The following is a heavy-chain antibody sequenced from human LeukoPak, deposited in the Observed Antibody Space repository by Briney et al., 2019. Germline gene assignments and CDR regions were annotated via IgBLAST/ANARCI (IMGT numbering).Heavy chain of an antibody. J-gene: IGHJ5*02. CDR3: ARGGYYYGSGSEFDP. Sequence: PSETLSLTCTVSGGSISSGGYYWSWIRQHPGKGLEWIGYIYYSGSTYYNPSLKSRVTISVDRSKNQFSLKLSSVTAADTAVYYCARGGYYYGSGSEFDPWGQGTLVTVSS. V-gene: IGHV4-31*03. CDR1: GGSISSGGYY. D-gene: IGHD3-10*01. CDR2: IYYSGST.